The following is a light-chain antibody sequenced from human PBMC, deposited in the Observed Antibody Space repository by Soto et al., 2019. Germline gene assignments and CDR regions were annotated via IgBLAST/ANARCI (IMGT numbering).Light chain of an antibody. CDR3: QQYDNLLIT. CDR2: DAS. J-gene: IGKJ5*01. V-gene: IGKV1-33*01. Sequence: DIQMTQSPSSLSASVGARATITCRASQSISSYLNWYQQKPGKAPKLLIYDASNLEAGVPSRFSGSGSGTDFTFTISSLQPEDIATYYCQQYDNLLITFGQGTRLEIK. CDR1: QSISSY.